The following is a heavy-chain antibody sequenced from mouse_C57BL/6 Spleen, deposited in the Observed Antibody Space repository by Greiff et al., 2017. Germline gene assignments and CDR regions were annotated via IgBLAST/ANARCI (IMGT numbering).Heavy chain of an antibody. J-gene: IGHJ2*01. D-gene: IGHD1-1*01. Sequence: EVQLVESEGGLVQPGSSMKLSCTASGFTFSDYYMAWVRQVPEKGLEWVANINYDGSSTYYLDSLKSRFIISRDNAKNILYLQMSSLKSEDTATYYCAREGVTTVWDYWGQGTTLTVSS. CDR3: AREGVTTVWDY. CDR2: INYDGSST. CDR1: GFTFSDYY. V-gene: IGHV5-16*01.